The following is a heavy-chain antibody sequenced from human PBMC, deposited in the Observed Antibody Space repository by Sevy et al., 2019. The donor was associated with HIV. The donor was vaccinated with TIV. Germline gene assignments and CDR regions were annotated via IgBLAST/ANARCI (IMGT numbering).Heavy chain of an antibody. CDR1: GYTFTGYY. D-gene: IGHD3-10*01. Sequence: ASVKVSCKASGYTFTGYYMHWVRQAPGQGLEWMGRINPNSGGTNYAQKFQGRVTMTRDTSISTAYMELSRLRSDDTAVYYCARGYYGSGSCRLYWGQGTLVTVSS. CDR2: INPNSGGT. CDR3: ARGYYGSGSCRLY. J-gene: IGHJ4*02. V-gene: IGHV1-2*06.